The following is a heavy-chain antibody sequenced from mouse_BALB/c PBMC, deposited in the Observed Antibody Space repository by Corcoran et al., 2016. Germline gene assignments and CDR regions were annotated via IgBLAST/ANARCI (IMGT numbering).Heavy chain of an antibody. J-gene: IGHJ2*01. D-gene: IGHD2-1*01. CDR2: FYPYNDNT. CDR1: GYTFTNYV. V-gene: IGHV1S136*01. CDR3: AREVPGGNPFDY. Sequence: EVQLQQSGPELVKPGASVKMSCKASGYTFTNYVIHWVKQKPGQGLEWVGYFYPYNDNTKYNEKFKGKATLTSDKSSRTAYMELFSLTSEDSAVYYCAREVPGGNPFDYWGQGTTLTVSS.